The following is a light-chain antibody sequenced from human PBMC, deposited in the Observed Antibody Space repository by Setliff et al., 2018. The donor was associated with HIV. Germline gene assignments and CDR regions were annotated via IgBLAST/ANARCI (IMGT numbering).Light chain of an antibody. CDR3: QSYDTSLSVV. J-gene: IGLJ2*01. V-gene: IGLV1-40*01. CDR1: NSKIGAGYH. Sequence: QSVLTQPPSVSGAPGQRIIISCTGNNSKIGAGYHVHWYQHLPGTAPKLIIYRNDNRPSGVPDRLSGSKSGTSASLATTGLQAEDEADYYCQSYDTSLSVVFGGGTKGTVL. CDR2: RND.